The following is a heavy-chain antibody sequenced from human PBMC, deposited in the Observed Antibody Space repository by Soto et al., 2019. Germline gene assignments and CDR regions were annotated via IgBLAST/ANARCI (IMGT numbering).Heavy chain of an antibody. CDR3: ARPRHCSGGSCHPGAFDI. V-gene: IGHV4-39*01. J-gene: IGHJ3*02. CDR1: GGSISSSSYY. Sequence: SETLSLACTVSGGSISSSSYYWGWIRQPPGKGLEWIGSIYYSGSTYYNPSLKSRVTISVDTSKNQFSLKLSSVTAADTAVYYCARPRHCSGGSCHPGAFDIWGQGTMVTVSS. CDR2: IYYSGST. D-gene: IGHD2-15*01.